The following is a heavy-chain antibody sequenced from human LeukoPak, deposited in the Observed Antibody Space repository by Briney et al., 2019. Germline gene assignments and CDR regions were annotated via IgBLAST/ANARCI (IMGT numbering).Heavy chain of an antibody. Sequence: PSQTLSLTCTVSGGSISSGGYYWSWIRQPPGKGLEWIGYIYHSGSTYYNPSLKSRVTISVDRSKNQFSLKLSSVTAADTAVYYCVTEEMATTVYWGQGTLVTVSS. CDR2: IYHSGST. D-gene: IGHD5-24*01. V-gene: IGHV4-30-2*01. CDR1: GGSISSGGYY. J-gene: IGHJ4*02. CDR3: VTEEMATTVY.